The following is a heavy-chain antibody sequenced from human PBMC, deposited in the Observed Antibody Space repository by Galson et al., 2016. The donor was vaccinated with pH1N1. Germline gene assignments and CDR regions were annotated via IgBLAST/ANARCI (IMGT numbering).Heavy chain of an antibody. V-gene: IGHV3-53*01. J-gene: IGHJ3*02. Sequence: SLRLSCAASGFTVNNSYMNWVRRAPGKGLEWVSVIYAGGTTHFADSVKGRFTISRDTSENTMYLQMNRLRVDDAAVYYCARERGNYPDDSFDIWGQGTMVTVSS. CDR1: GFTVNNSY. CDR2: IYAGGTT. CDR3: ARERGNYPDDSFDI. D-gene: IGHD1-7*01.